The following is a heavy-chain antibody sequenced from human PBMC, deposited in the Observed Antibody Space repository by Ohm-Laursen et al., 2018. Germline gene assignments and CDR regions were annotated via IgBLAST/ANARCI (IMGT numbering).Heavy chain of an antibody. D-gene: IGHD2-15*01. V-gene: IGHV3-23*01. CDR2: ISVSGDST. CDR1: GFTFSSYG. Sequence: SLRLSCAASGFTFSSYGMNWVRQAPGKGLEWVSSISVSGDSTYYADSVKGRFTISRDNSKNTLFLQMSSLRAEDTAVYYCASLGYCSGGSCLWAFDIWGQGTMVTVSS. J-gene: IGHJ3*02. CDR3: ASLGYCSGGSCLWAFDI.